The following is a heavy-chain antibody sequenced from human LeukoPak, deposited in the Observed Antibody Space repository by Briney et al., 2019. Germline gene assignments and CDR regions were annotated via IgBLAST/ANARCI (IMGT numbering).Heavy chain of an antibody. CDR3: ASLLGYCSGGSCYSTGNPRHYYYYGMDV. J-gene: IGHJ6*04. D-gene: IGHD2-15*01. V-gene: IGHV4-34*01. Sequence: PSETLSLTCAVYGGSFSDYYWGWIRQPPGKGLEWIGEINHSGSTNYNPSLKSRVTISVDTSKNQFSLKLSSVPAADTAVYYCASLLGYCSGGSCYSTGNPRHYYYYGMDVWGKGTTVTVSS. CDR2: INHSGST. CDR1: GGSFSDYY.